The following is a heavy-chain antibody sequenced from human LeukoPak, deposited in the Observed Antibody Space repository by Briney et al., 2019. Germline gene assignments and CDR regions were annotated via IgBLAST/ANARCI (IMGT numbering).Heavy chain of an antibody. D-gene: IGHD1-26*01. CDR3: AKELVGATDYYYGMDV. CDR2: ISYDGSNK. V-gene: IGHV3-30*18. CDR1: GFTFSSYG. J-gene: IGHJ6*02. Sequence: PGGSLRLSCAASGFTFSSYGMHWVRQAPGKGLEWVAVISYDGSNKYYADSVKGRFTISRDNSKNTLYLQMNSLRAEDTALYYCAKELVGATDYYYGMDVWGQGTTVTVSS.